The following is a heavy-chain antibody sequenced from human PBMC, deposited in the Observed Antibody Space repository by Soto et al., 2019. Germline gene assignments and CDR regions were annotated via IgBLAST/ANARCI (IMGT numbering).Heavy chain of an antibody. CDR2: ISSFSNYM. J-gene: IGHJ4*02. Sequence: PGGFLRLSCAVSGFTFNSYSMNWVRQAPGKGLEWVSSISSFSNYMYYTDSVKGRFTISRDNAKNTLYLQMNSLRAEDTAVYYCAKQYYDRRGAIEYWGQGTLVNVSS. D-gene: IGHD3-22*01. V-gene: IGHV3-21*04. CDR3: AKQYYDRRGAIEY. CDR1: GFTFNSYS.